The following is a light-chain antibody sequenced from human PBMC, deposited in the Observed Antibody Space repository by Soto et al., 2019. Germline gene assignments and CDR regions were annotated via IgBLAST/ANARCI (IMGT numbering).Light chain of an antibody. CDR3: QQYFSSPLT. CDR2: WAS. J-gene: IGKJ4*01. Sequence: DIVMTQSPDSLAVSLGESATVNCKSSQSVLDTSNSKDLLAWFQHKPGQSPKLLIYWASARGPGVPGRFSGSGAGTDFPLTISSLQAEDVAVYYCQQYFSSPLTFGGGTNVEI. V-gene: IGKV4-1*01. CDR1: QSVLDTSNSKDL.